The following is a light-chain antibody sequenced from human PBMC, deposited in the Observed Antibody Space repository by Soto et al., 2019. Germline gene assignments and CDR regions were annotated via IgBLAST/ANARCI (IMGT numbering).Light chain of an antibody. J-gene: IGLJ1*01. V-gene: IGLV2-8*01. CDR1: SSDVGDYNY. CDR2: DVS. CDR3: SSSAGSNNLV. Sequence: QSVLTQPPSASGSPGQSVTISCTGTSSDVGDYNYVSWYQQRPGKAPKLMIYDVSERPSGVPDRFSVSKSGNTASLTVSGLQAEDEADYYCSSSAGSNNLVFGTGTKVTVL.